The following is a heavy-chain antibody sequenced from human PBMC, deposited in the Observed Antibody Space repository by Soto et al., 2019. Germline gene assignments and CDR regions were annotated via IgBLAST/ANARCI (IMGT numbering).Heavy chain of an antibody. Sequence: SVKVSCKASGGTFSSYAISWVRQAPGQGLEWMGGIIPIFGTANYAQKFQGRVTITADESTSTAYMELSSLRSEDTAVYYCASLSVTTSIVNYGMDVWGQGTTVTVSS. CDR3: ASLSVTTSIVNYGMDV. D-gene: IGHD4-4*01. CDR1: GGTFSSYA. CDR2: IIPIFGTA. V-gene: IGHV1-69*13. J-gene: IGHJ6*02.